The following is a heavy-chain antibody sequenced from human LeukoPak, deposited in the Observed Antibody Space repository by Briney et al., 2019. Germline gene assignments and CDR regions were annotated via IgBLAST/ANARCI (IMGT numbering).Heavy chain of an antibody. CDR3: ARQAEGYYDSSGCSPLAYYYYYYYMDV. D-gene: IGHD3-22*01. CDR1: GGSISSYY. V-gene: IGHV4-4*09. Sequence: PSETLSLTCTVSGGSISSYYWSWIRQPPGKGLEWIGYIYTSGSTNYNPSLKSRVTISVDTSKNQFSLKLSSVTAADTAVYYCARQAEGYYDSSGCSPLAYYYYYYYMDVWGKGTTVTVSS. J-gene: IGHJ6*03. CDR2: IYTSGST.